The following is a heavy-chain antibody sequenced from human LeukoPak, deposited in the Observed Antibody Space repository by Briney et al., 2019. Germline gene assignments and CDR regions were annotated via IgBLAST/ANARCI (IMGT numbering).Heavy chain of an antibody. D-gene: IGHD3-10*01. V-gene: IGHV1-2*02. CDR1: GYTFTGYY. CDR3: ARDLTVYYYGSGSYPDY. CDR2: INPNSGDT. J-gene: IGHJ4*02. Sequence: ASVKVSCKASGYTFTGYYVHWVRQAPGQGLEWMGWINPNSGDTDYAQKFQGRVTMTRDTSITTAYMELSRLRSDDTAVYYCARDLTVYYYGSGSYPDYWGQGTLVTVSS.